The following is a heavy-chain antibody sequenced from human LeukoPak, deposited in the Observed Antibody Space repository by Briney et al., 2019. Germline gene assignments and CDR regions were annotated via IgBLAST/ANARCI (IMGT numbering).Heavy chain of an antibody. CDR3: AKDLMGAADFDY. Sequence: GGSLRLSCAASGFTFDDYAMHWVRQAPGKGLEWVSLISWDGGSTYYADSVKGRFTISRDNSKNSLYLQMNSLRAEDTALYYCAKDLMGAADFDYWGQGTLVTVSS. J-gene: IGHJ4*02. V-gene: IGHV3-43D*03. D-gene: IGHD1-26*01. CDR2: ISWDGGST. CDR1: GFTFDDYA.